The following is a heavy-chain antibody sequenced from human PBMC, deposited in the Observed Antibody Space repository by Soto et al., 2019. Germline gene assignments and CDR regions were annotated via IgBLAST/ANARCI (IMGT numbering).Heavy chain of an antibody. Sequence: RLSCNASGETFTRPSVRFVLLAPGQGLEWMGWISAYNGNTNYAQKLQGRVTMTTDTSTSTAYMELRSLRPDDTAVYYCASDITGTTGFAPWGQGTLVTVSS. V-gene: IGHV1-18*01. CDR2: ISAYNGNT. J-gene: IGHJ5*02. CDR3: ASDITGTTGFAP. D-gene: IGHD1-20*01. CDR1: GETFTRPS.